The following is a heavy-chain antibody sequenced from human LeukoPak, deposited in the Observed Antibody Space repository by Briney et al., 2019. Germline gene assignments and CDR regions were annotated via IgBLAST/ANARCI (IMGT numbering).Heavy chain of an antibody. CDR3: DGGLNTNFDY. Sequence: GGSLRLSCAASGFTFRNYWKGWVRQAPGKGLEWVANTKPDGSAEYYADSVRGRFTTSRDNANNFLYLQMNSLRAEDTAVYARDGGLNTNFDYWGQGTLVTVSS. V-gene: IGHV3-7*01. J-gene: IGHJ4*02. CDR2: TKPDGSAE. D-gene: IGHD5-24*01. CDR1: GFTFRNYW.